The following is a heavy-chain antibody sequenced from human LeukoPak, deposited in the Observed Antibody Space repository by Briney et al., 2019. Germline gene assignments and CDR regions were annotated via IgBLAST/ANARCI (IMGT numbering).Heavy chain of an antibody. J-gene: IGHJ4*02. CDR3: ARRSGNYYYGSGSYSY. Sequence: SETLSLTCAVYGGSLSGYYWSWIRQPPRKGLEWIGEINHSGSTNYNPSLKSRVTISVDTSKNQFSLKLSSVTAADTAVYYCARRSGNYYYGSGSYSYWGQGTLVTVSS. D-gene: IGHD3-10*01. V-gene: IGHV4-34*01. CDR2: INHSGST. CDR1: GGSLSGYY.